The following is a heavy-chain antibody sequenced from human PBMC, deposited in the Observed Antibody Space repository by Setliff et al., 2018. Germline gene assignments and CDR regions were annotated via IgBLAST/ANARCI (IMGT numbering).Heavy chain of an antibody. Sequence: ASVKVSCKASGYSFSTYDINWVRQAAGQGLEWMGWMNPNTGYTGYARNFQGRVTMTRNTSISTAYTELSGLRSDDTAVYYCARGSRSQNWGGRYSWFDPWGQGTLVTVSS. CDR3: ARGSRSQNWGGRYSWFDP. V-gene: IGHV1-8*02. D-gene: IGHD7-27*01. J-gene: IGHJ5*02. CDR1: GYSFSTYD. CDR2: MNPNTGYT.